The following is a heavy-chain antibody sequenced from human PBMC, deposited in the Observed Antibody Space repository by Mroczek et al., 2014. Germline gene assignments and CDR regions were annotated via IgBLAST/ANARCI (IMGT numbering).Heavy chain of an antibody. V-gene: IGHV1-18*01. CDR2: ISAYNGNT. D-gene: IGHD3-22*01. J-gene: IGHJ3*02. CDR3: ARGGEDYYDSSGTGANDAFDI. CDR1: GYTFTSYG. Sequence: SGAEVKKPGASVKVSCKASGYTFTSYGISWVRQAPGQGLEWMGWISAYNGNTNYAQKLQGRVTMTTDTSTSTAYMELRSLRSDDTAVYYXARGGEDYYDSSGTGANDAFDIWGQRGQMVTRXF.